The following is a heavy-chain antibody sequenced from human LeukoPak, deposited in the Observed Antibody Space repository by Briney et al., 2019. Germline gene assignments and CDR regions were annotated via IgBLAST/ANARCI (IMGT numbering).Heavy chain of an antibody. CDR1: GGSISSYY. CDR3: ARDRRGYMDV. CDR2: MCYSGRT. V-gene: IGHV4-59*12. J-gene: IGHJ6*03. Sequence: SETLSLTCTVSGGSISSYYWSWIRQAPGKGLEWIGSMCYSGRTYYSPSLKSRVIISVDTSKNQFSLNLSSVTAADTAVYYCARDRRGYMDVWGKGTTVTVYS.